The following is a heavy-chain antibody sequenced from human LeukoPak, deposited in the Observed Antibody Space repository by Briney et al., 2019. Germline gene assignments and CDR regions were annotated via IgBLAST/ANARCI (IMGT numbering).Heavy chain of an antibody. CDR2: IIPIFGTA. CDR3: ARDGGSGPDDQSY. V-gene: IGHV1-69*13. Sequence: SVKLSCKASGGTFSSYAISWVRQAPGQGLEWMGGIIPIFGTANYAQKFQGRVTITADESTSTAYMELSSLRSEDTAVYYCARDGGSGPDDQSYWGQGTLVTVSS. J-gene: IGHJ4*02. CDR1: GGTFSSYA. D-gene: IGHD1-1*01.